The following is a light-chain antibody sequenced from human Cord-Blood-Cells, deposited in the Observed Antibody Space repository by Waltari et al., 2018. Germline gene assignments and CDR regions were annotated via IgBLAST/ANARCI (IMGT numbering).Light chain of an antibody. CDR1: QSVSSSY. Sequence: EIVLTPSPGTMSLSPGERATLSSRASQSVSSSYLAWYQQKPGQAPRLLIYGASSRATGIPDRFSGSGSGTDFTLTISRLEPEDFAVYYCQQYGSSPPWTFGQGTKVEIK. CDR2: GAS. V-gene: IGKV3-20*01. CDR3: QQYGSSPPWT. J-gene: IGKJ1*01.